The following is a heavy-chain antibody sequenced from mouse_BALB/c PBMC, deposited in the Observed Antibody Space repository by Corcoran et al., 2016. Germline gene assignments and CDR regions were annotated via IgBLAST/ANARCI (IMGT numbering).Heavy chain of an antibody. CDR1: GFNIKDNY. V-gene: IGHV14-3*02. J-gene: IGHJ4*01. D-gene: IGHD1-1*02. CDR3: ARGVVRRGYYAMDY. CDR2: IDPANGNT. Sequence: EVQLQQSGAELVKPGASDKLSCPASGFNIKDNYMHRVKQRPEQGLEWIGRIDPANGNTKYDPKFQGKATITADTSSNKAYLQLSSLTSGDTAVYYCARGVVRRGYYAMDYWGQGTAVTVSS.